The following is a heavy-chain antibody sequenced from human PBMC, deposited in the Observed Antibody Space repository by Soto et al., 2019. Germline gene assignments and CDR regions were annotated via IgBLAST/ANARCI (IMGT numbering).Heavy chain of an antibody. CDR1: GFSFSAYA. CDR2: ISGRGDTT. Sequence: EVQLLDSGGGLVQPGGSLRLSCAASGFSFSAYAMSWVRQAPGKGLEWVSSISGRGDTTYYADSVKGRFTISRDNSKNALYLQMSTPRADDTAVYFCAKVQIAVAANGYGFDYWGQGTQVTVSS. CDR3: AKVQIAVAANGYGFDY. J-gene: IGHJ4*02. D-gene: IGHD6-19*01. V-gene: IGHV3-23*01.